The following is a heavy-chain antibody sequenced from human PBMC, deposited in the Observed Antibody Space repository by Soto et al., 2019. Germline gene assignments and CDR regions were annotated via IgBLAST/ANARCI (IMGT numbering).Heavy chain of an antibody. J-gene: IGHJ6*02. Sequence: EVQLVESGGGLVQPGGSLRLSCAASGFSFSTYDMNWVRQAPGKGLEWVSYISSGGQTIKSTDSVKGRFTISRDNAKNSLYLHMSGLRDEDTGVYYCARDPQRGYSAMDVWGQGTTVTVSS. D-gene: IGHD2-2*01. CDR1: GFSFSTYD. CDR3: ARDPQRGYSAMDV. V-gene: IGHV3-48*02. CDR2: ISSGGQTI.